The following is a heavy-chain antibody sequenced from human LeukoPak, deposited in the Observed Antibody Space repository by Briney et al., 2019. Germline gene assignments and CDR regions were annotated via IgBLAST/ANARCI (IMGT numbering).Heavy chain of an antibody. D-gene: IGHD3-16*02. V-gene: IGHV4-34*01. CDR2: MSEGIT. Sequence: PSETLSLTSNVSDGSFMGLYWSWFRLPPGKGLEWIGEMSEGITNYHPSLQGRVTISIDSSKKQFSLHLASMTGADTAVYYCARRQYRLTWDKIDSWGQGTLVTVSS. CDR3: ARRQYRLTWDKIDS. J-gene: IGHJ4*02. CDR1: DGSFMGLY.